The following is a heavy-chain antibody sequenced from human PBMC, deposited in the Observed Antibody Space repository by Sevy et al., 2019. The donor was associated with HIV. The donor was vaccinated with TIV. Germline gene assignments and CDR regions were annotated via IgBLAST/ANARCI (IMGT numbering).Heavy chain of an antibody. J-gene: IGHJ6*02. D-gene: IGHD2-2*02. CDR1: GFTFSSFG. CDR2: IWFDGSNT. Sequence: GGSLRLSCAASGFTFSSFGMHWVRQAPGKGLEWVAVIWFDGSNTYYADSVKGRFTISRDIAKNTLHLQMNSLRAEDTAVYYCAKAVLPAARPYYYYGMDVWGQGTTVTVSS. CDR3: AKAVLPAARPYYYYGMDV. V-gene: IGHV3-33*06.